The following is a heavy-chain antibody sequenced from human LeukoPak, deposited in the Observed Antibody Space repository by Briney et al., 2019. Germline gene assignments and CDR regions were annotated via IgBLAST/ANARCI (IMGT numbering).Heavy chain of an antibody. J-gene: IGHJ6*03. CDR3: ASLSGSYYNYYYYYYMDV. Sequence: SETLSLTCTVSGGSISSYYWSWIRQPPGKGLEWIGYIYYSGSTNYNPSLKSRVTISVDTSKNQFSLKLSSVTAADTAVYYCASLSGSYYNYYYYYYMDVWGKGTTVTVSS. CDR2: IYYSGST. D-gene: IGHD1-26*01. V-gene: IGHV4-59*12. CDR1: GGSISSYY.